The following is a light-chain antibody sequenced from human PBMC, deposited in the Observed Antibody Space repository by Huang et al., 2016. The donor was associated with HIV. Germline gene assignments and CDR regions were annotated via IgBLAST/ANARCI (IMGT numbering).Light chain of an antibody. V-gene: IGKV3-20*01. CDR3: QQCGSSPLT. J-gene: IGKJ4*01. CDR1: QSISSNY. Sequence: EIVLTQYPGTLSLSPGERATISCRASQSISSNYVAWYRQKSGQAPRLLIYCASTRSTGIPDRFSGSGSETDFALTVSRLEPEDFAVYYCQQCGSSPLTCGGGTKVEIK. CDR2: CAS.